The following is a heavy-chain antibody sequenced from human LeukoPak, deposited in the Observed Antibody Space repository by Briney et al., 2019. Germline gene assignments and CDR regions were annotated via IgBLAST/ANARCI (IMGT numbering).Heavy chain of an antibody. CDR1: GYSFTSDW. D-gene: IGHD2-8*01. CDR2: IYPGDSDT. J-gene: IGHJ2*01. Sequence: GESLKISCKGSGYSFTSDWIGWVRQMPGKGLEWMGIIYPGDSDTTYSPSFQGQVTIPADKSKSTAYLAWRSLKASDTAMYYCARRQNRRDSGMVLRYWYFDLWGHGTLVTVSS. CDR3: ARRQNRRDSGMVLRYWYFDL. V-gene: IGHV5-51*01.